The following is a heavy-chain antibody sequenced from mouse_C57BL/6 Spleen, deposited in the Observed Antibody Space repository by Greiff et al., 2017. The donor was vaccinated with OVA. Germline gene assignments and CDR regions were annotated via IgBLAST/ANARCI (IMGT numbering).Heavy chain of an antibody. J-gene: IGHJ3*01. CDR1: GFNIKNTY. Sequence: VQLKESVAELVRPGASVKLSCTASGFNIKNTYMHWVKQRPEQGLEWIGRIDPANGNTKYAPKFQGKATITADTSSNTAYLQLSSLTSEDTAIYYCARTRDSSGSWFAYWGQGTLVTVSA. V-gene: IGHV14-3*01. CDR3: ARTRDSSGSWFAY. D-gene: IGHD3-2*02. CDR2: IDPANGNT.